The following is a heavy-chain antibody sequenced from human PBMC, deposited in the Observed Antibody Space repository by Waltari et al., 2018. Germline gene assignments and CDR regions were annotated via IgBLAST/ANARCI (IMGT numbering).Heavy chain of an antibody. J-gene: IGHJ4*02. CDR3: ARDPSYSNYFDY. CDR2: IRSSSSYI. CDR1: GFTFSSYS. V-gene: IGHV3-21*01. D-gene: IGHD4-4*01. Sequence: EVQLVESGGGLVKPGGSLRLSCAASGFTFSSYSMNWVRQAPGKGLEWVSSIRSSSSYIYYADSVKGRFTISRDNAKNSRYLQMNSLRAEDTAVYYCARDPSYSNYFDYWGQGTLVTVSS.